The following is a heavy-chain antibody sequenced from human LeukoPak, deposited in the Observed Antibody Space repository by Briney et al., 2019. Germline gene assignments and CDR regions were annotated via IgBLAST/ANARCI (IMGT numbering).Heavy chain of an antibody. CDR3: ARGSYCSGGSCLLYYYYYMDV. Sequence: SETLSLTCTVSGGSVSGYYWNWIRQPAGKGLEWIGRIYTSGSTNYNPSLKSRVTISVDKSKNQFSLKLSSVAAADTAVYYCARGSYCSGGSCLLYYYYYMDVWGKGTTVTVSS. D-gene: IGHD2-15*01. CDR2: IYTSGST. V-gene: IGHV4-4*07. J-gene: IGHJ6*03. CDR1: GGSVSGYY.